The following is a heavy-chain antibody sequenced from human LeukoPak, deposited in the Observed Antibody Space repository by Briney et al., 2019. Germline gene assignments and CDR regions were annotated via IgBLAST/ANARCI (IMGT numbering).Heavy chain of an antibody. Sequence: SETLSLNCIVSGGSISSRGYYWGWIRQPPGKGLEWIGSIYYSGSTYYNPSLKSRVTISVDTSKNQFSLKLGSVTAADTAMYYCAREVADYGGYYYYHYMDVWGKGTTVTISS. D-gene: IGHD4-23*01. CDR1: GGSISSRGYY. CDR3: AREVADYGGYYYYHYMDV. V-gene: IGHV4-39*07. CDR2: IYYSGST. J-gene: IGHJ6*03.